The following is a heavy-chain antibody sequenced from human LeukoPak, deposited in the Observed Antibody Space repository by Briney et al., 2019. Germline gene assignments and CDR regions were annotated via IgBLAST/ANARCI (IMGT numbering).Heavy chain of an antibody. Sequence: ASVKVSCKASGYTFTSYGISWVRQAPGQGLEWMGWINPKTGDTDSAQNFRGRVTMTRDTSISTVYMEVSRLTSDDTAVYYCARGYYGMDVWGQGTTVTVSS. V-gene: IGHV1-2*02. J-gene: IGHJ6*02. CDR1: GYTFTSYG. CDR2: INPKTGDT. CDR3: ARGYYGMDV.